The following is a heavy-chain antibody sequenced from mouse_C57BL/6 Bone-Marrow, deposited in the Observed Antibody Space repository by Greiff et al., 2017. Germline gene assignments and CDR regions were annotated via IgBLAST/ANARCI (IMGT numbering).Heavy chain of an antibody. J-gene: IGHJ2*01. Sequence: QVQLQQPGAELVKPGASVKVSCKASGYTFTSYWMHWVKQRPGQGLEWIGRIHPSDSDTNYNQKFKGKATLTVDKSSSTAYMQLSSLTSEDSAVYYCARAFIYYYGSRGFDYWGQGTTLTVSS. V-gene: IGHV1-74*01. CDR1: GYTFTSYW. CDR3: ARAFIYYYGSRGFDY. D-gene: IGHD1-1*01. CDR2: IHPSDSDT.